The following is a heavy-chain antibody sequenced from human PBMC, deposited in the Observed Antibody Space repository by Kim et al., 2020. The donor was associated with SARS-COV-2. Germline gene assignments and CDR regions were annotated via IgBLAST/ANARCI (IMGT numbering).Heavy chain of an antibody. CDR3: FNQIMSGGGGY. Sequence: ATAYAASVKGRFTISRDESESAAFLQMSSLKSEDTALYYCFNQIMSGGGGYWGQGTLVTVSS. V-gene: IGHV3-73*01. J-gene: IGHJ4*02. CDR2: AT. D-gene: IGHD3-16*01.